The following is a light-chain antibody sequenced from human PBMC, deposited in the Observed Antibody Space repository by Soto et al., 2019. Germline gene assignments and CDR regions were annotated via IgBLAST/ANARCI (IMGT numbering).Light chain of an antibody. V-gene: IGKV1-27*01. CDR1: QGINNY. Sequence: DIQMTQSPSSLSASVGDRVTITCRASQGINNYLAWYQHKPGKGPKLLIYTASTLQSGVTSRFSGSGPGTYFTLTISSLQPEDVATSYCQKYNSAPSITFGQGTRLEIK. CDR3: QKYNSAPSIT. J-gene: IGKJ5*01. CDR2: TAS.